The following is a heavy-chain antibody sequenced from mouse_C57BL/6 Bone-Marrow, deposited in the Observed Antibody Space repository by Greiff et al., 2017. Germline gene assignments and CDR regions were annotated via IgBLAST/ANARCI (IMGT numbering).Heavy chain of an antibody. J-gene: IGHJ2*01. D-gene: IGHD1-1*01. CDR3: ARGDIRPFFDY. V-gene: IGHV3-6*01. Sequence: EVQLQESGPGLVKPSQSLSLTCSVTGYSITSGYYWNWIRQFPGNKLEWMGYISYDGSNNYNPSLKNRISITHDTSKNQFFLKLNSVTTEDTATYYCARGDIRPFFDYWGQGTTLTVSS. CDR2: ISYDGSN. CDR1: GYSITSGYY.